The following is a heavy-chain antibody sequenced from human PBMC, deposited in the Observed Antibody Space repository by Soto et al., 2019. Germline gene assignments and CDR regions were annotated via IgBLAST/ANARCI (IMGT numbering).Heavy chain of an antibody. CDR2: ISSSGSTI. CDR1: GFTFSDYY. V-gene: IGHV3-11*01. CDR3: ATADRTVTTASDC. Sequence: GGSLRLSCAASGFTFSDYYMSWIRQAPGKGLEWVSYISSSGSTIYYADSVKGRFTISRATAHNSLYLQMNSLSAEATALYYCATADRTVTTASDCWGQETLVTVSP. J-gene: IGHJ4*02. D-gene: IGHD4-17*01.